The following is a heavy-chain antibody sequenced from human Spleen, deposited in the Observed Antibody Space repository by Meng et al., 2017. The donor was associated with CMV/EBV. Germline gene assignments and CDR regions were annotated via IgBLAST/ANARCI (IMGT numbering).Heavy chain of an antibody. Sequence: QVQLQESGPGLVKPSGTLSRTCAVSGGAISSINLWTWVRQVPGKGLEWIGEIYHSGSTNYNPSLKSRVTISVDKFKNQFSLKLGSVTAADTAVYYCARIERRRILKYCGSDCSTTDYWGQGTLVTVSS. CDR1: GGAISSINL. J-gene: IGHJ4*02. D-gene: IGHD2-21*02. CDR3: ARIERRRILKYCGSDCSTTDY. V-gene: IGHV4-4*02. CDR2: IYHSGST.